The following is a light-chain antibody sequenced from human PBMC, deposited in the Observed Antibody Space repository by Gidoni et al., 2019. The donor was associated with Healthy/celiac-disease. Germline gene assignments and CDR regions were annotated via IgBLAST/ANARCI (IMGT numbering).Light chain of an antibody. J-gene: IGKJ2*01. Sequence: EIVMPQSPATLSVSPGERATLSCRASQSVSSNLAWYQQKPGQAPRLLIYGASTRATGIPARFSGSGSGTEFTLTISSLQSEDFAVYYCQQYNNWLPYTFGQGTKLEIK. CDR2: GAS. CDR1: QSVSSN. V-gene: IGKV3-15*01. CDR3: QQYNNWLPYT.